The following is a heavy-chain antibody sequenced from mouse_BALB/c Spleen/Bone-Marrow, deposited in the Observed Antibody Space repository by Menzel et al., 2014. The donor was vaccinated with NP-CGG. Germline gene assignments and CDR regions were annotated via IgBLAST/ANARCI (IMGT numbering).Heavy chain of an antibody. Sequence: LQQSGSELVRPGASVKLSCKASGYTFTTYWIHWVKQRHGQGLEWIGNIYPGSGNTNYDEKFKTKGTLTVDTSSSTAYMQLSSLTSEDSAVYYCTRWNGHYEGFAYWGQGTLVTVSA. CDR1: GYTFTTYW. V-gene: IGHV1S22*01. J-gene: IGHJ3*01. CDR3: TRWNGHYEGFAY. D-gene: IGHD2-1*01. CDR2: IYPGSGNT.